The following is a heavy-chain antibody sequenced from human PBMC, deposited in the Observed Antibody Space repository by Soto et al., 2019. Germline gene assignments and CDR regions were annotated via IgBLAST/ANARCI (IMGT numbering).Heavy chain of an antibody. CDR2: IIPIFGTA. J-gene: IGHJ6*02. V-gene: IGHV1-69*06. CDR3: ARARGPGVYSSRWYYYYGMDV. Sequence: VQLVQSGAEVKKPGSSVKVSCKASGGTFSSYAISWVRQAPGQGLEWMGGIIPIFGTANYAQKFQGRVTITADKSTSTAYMELSSLRSEDTAVYYCARARGPGVYSSRWYYYYGMDVWGQGTTVTVSS. D-gene: IGHD6-13*01. CDR1: GGTFSSYA.